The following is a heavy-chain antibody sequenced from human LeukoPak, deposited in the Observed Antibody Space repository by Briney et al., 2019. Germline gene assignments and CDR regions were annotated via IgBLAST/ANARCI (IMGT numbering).Heavy chain of an antibody. J-gene: IGHJ4*02. D-gene: IGHD4-17*01. CDR3: ARQKITVTVSLDY. CDR2: ISSDGSDK. CDR1: GFTSSSYG. V-gene: IGHV3-30*03. Sequence: PGGSLRLSCAASGFTSSSYGMHWVRQAPGKGLEWVAIISSDGSDKYYADSVKGRFSISRDNSQKTLYLQMNSLRPDDAAVYYCARQKITVTVSLDYWGQGTLVTVSS.